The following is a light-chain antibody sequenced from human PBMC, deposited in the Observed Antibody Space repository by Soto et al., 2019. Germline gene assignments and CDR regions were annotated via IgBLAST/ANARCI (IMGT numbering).Light chain of an antibody. CDR1: HNVSSN. J-gene: IGKJ4*01. CDR2: GAS. CDR3: QEYNNWRPIT. Sequence: EIVLTQSPGTLALSPGERAALSRSAGHNVSSNLLVWYQPHPGQAPRLLIYGASSRATGIPVRFSGSGSGTEFTLTITSLQSEDFAVYYCQEYNNWRPITFGGGTKV. V-gene: IGKV3D-15*01.